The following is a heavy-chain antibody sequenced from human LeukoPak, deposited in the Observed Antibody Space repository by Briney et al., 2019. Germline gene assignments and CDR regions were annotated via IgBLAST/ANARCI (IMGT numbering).Heavy chain of an antibody. D-gene: IGHD6-13*01. J-gene: IGHJ4*02. CDR1: GGSISSSSYY. CDR3: ARVKIAAAGWGDDS. Sequence: PSETLSLTCTVSGGSISSSSYYWGWIRQPPGKGLEWIGSIYYSGSTYYNPSLKSRVTISVDTSKNQFSLKLSSVTAADTAVYYCARVKIAAAGWGDDSWAQGTLVTVSS. V-gene: IGHV4-39*01. CDR2: IYYSGST.